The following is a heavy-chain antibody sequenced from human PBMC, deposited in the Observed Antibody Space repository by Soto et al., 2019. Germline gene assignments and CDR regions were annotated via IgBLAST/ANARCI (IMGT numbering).Heavy chain of an antibody. V-gene: IGHV4-59*08. Sequence: SETLSLTCTFSGDSISNYYWSLIRQPPGKGLEWIGYIYYSGTTTYNPSLKSRLTISIDTSKNQFSLKLSSVTAADTAVYYCARFGCGTASCYPLDYWGQGTLVTVSS. CDR2: IYYSGTT. CDR1: GDSISNYY. D-gene: IGHD2-2*01. J-gene: IGHJ4*02. CDR3: ARFGCGTASCYPLDY.